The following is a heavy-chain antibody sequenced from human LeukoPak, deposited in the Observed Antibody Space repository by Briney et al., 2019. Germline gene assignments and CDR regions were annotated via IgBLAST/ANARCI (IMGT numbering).Heavy chain of an antibody. CDR3: ASATSYSSGWYDMKVAFDI. J-gene: IGHJ3*02. CDR2: INPSGGST. CDR1: GYTFTSYY. D-gene: IGHD6-19*01. Sequence: GASVKVSCKASGYTFTSYYMHWVRQAPGQGLEWMGIINPSGGSTSYAQKFQGRVTMTRNTSISTAYMELSSLRSEDTAVYYCASATSYSSGWYDMKVAFDIWGQGTMVTVSS. V-gene: IGHV1-46*01.